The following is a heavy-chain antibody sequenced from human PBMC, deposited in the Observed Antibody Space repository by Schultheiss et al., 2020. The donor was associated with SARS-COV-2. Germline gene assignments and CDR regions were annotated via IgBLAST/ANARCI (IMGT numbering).Heavy chain of an antibody. Sequence: ASVKVSCKASGYTFTSYGISWVRQAPGQGLEWMGWMNPNSGNTGYAQKFQGRVTMTRNTSISTAYMELSSLRSEDTAVYYCARRVTAAGFDYWGQGTLVTVSS. V-gene: IGHV1-8*02. CDR2: MNPNSGNT. CDR1: GYTFTSYG. CDR3: ARRVTAAGFDY. J-gene: IGHJ4*02. D-gene: IGHD6-13*01.